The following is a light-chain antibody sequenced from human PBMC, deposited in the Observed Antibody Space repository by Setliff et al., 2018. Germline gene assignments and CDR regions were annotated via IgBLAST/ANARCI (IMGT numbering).Light chain of an antibody. V-gene: IGLV2-14*03. J-gene: IGLJ1*01. CDR3: NAYTSGTTYV. CDR1: SSDVGSYDL. CDR2: AVS. Sequence: QSVLAQPASVSGSPGQSITISCSGTSSDVGSYDLVSWYQQHPGKAPKLIIYAVSDRPSGVSNRFSGSKSGNTASLTISGLQTEDEADYYCNAYTSGTTYVVGTVTKV.